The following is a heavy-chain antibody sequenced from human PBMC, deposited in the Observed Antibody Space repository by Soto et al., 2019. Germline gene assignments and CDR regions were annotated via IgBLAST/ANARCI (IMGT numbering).Heavy chain of an antibody. CDR2: ISAYNGNT. CDR1: GYTFTSYG. D-gene: IGHD4-17*01. Sequence: ASVKVSCKASGYTFTSYGISWVRQAPGQGLEWMGWISAYNGNTNYAQKVQGRATMTTDTSTSTVYMELRSLRSDDTAVYYCARDRLRWSAYFQHWGQGTLVTVSS. J-gene: IGHJ1*01. CDR3: ARDRLRWSAYFQH. V-gene: IGHV1-18*01.